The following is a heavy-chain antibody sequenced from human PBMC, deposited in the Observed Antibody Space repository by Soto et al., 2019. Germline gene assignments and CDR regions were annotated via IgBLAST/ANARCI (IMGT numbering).Heavy chain of an antibody. J-gene: IGHJ4*02. D-gene: IGHD3-16*01. CDR2: IGTAGDT. Sequence: EVQLVESGGGLVQPGGSLRLSCAASGFTFSSYDMHWVRQATGKGLEWVSAIGTAGDTYYPGSVKGRFTISRENAKNSLYXXMNXXXXXDTAVXXXXXXXXXXXXXXXXXYXLWDYWGQGTLVTVSS. CDR1: GFTFSSYD. V-gene: IGHV3-13*01. CDR3: XXXXXXXXXXXXXXYXLWDY.